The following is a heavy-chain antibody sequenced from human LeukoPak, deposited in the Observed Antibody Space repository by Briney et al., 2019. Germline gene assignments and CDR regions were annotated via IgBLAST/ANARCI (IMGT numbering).Heavy chain of an antibody. D-gene: IGHD3-10*01. J-gene: IGHJ5*02. Sequence: GGSLRFSCAASGFSFSNHGMLWVRQAPGKRLEWVAVIWDDGNNKRYANSVNGRFTISRDNSENTLYLQMNGLTAEDTAMYYCARDSYQDYYGRFDPWGQGTLVIVSS. CDR3: ARDSYQDYYGRFDP. CDR1: GFSFSNHG. V-gene: IGHV3-33*01. CDR2: IWDDGNNK.